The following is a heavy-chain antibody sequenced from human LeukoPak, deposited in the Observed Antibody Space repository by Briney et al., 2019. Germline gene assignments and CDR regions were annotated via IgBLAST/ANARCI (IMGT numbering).Heavy chain of an antibody. J-gene: IGHJ3*02. D-gene: IGHD1-26*01. CDR2: ISGSAGTT. CDR3: AKADSGSYYPDAFDI. V-gene: IGHV3-23*01. Sequence: GGSLRLSCAASGFTVSSNYMSWVRQAPGKGLEWVSAISGSAGTTYYADSVKGRFTISTDSSKNTLYLQMNSLRADDTAVYYCAKADSGSYYPDAFDIWGQGTMVTVSS. CDR1: GFTVSSNY.